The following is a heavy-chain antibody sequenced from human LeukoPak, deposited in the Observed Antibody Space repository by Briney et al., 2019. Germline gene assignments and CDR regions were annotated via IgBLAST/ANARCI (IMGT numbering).Heavy chain of an antibody. CDR2: IKRDGSET. CDR3: ARDPGSTASFLDS. J-gene: IGHJ4*02. D-gene: IGHD2-21*02. V-gene: IGHV3-7*01. CDR1: GFTFGDHW. Sequence: GGSLRDSRVVSGFTFGDHWLSWVRQSPGKGLEWVARIKRDGSETYYVDSVRGRFTISRDNANHSVFLLMNGLKAEDTAVYYCARDPGSTASFLDSWGQGSLVPVSS.